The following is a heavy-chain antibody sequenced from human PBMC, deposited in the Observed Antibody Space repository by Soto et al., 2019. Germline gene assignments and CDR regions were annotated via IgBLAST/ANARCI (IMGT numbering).Heavy chain of an antibody. CDR2: ISSSGRA. Sequence: QVQLQESGPGLVKPSQTLSLTCTVSGGSVNNNAFSWTWIRQHPGKGPECIGHISSSGRATYSPSPTRPGAISLEASPYPFPLQPASLTAVHPAVSYRARALSPHIPGAGMEYFDSWGPGTLVTVS. CDR1: GGSVNNNAFS. D-gene: IGHD6-19*01. J-gene: IGHJ4*02. V-gene: IGHV4-31*01. CDR3: ARALSPHIPGAGMEYFDS.